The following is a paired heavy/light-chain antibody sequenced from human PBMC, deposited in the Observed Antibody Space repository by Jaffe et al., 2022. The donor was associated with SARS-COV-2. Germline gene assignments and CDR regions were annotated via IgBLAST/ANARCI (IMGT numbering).Heavy chain of an antibody. CDR3: ANLRRYYDSSGPARNAFDI. Sequence: QLQLQESGPGLVKPSETLSLTCTVSGGSISSSSYYWGWIRQPPGKGLEWIGSIYYSGSTYYNPSLKSRVTISVDTSKNQFSLKLSSVTAADTAVYYCANLRRYYDSSGPARNAFDIWGQGTMVTVSS. V-gene: IGHV4-39*01. D-gene: IGHD3-22*01. CDR1: GGSISSSSYY. J-gene: IGHJ3*02. CDR2: IYYSGST.
Light chain of an antibody. CDR1: SSNIGAGYD. CDR2: GNS. Sequence: QSVLTQPPSVSGAPGQRVTISCTGSSSNIGAGYDVHWYQQLPGTAPKLLIYGNSNRPSGVPDRFSGSKSGTSASLAITGLQAEDEADYYCQSYDSSLSGFVFGTGTKVTVL. V-gene: IGLV1-40*01. CDR3: QSYDSSLSGFV. J-gene: IGLJ1*01.